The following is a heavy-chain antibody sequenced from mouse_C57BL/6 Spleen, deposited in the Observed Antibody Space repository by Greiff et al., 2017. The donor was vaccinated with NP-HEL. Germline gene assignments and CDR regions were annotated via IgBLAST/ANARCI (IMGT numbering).Heavy chain of an antibody. CDR3: ASLTGTRAMDY. D-gene: IGHD4-1*01. CDR2: IIPSGGYT. V-gene: IGHV1-7*01. CDR1: GSTFTSYW. Sequence: VQLQQSGAELAKPGASVKLSCKVSGSTFTSYWLHWVKQRPGQGLDWIGYIIPSGGYTNYNQKFKDKATLTADKSSSTAYMQLDSLTYEDSAVYYCASLTGTRAMDYWGQGTSVTVSS. J-gene: IGHJ4*01.